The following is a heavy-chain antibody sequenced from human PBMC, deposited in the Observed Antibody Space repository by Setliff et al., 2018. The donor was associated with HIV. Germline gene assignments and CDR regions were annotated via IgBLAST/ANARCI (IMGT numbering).Heavy chain of an antibody. Sequence: ASVKVSCKASGYTLTGYYMHWVRLAPGLGLEWMGWINPHSGNTDFAQRFQGRITMTRDTSINTVYMDLSRLTSDDTGIYYCARGGALSGFFFANWLDPWGQGTLVTVSS. V-gene: IGHV1-2*02. CDR3: ARGGALSGFFFANWLDP. J-gene: IGHJ5*02. CDR2: INPHSGNT. D-gene: IGHD6-19*01. CDR1: GYTLTGYY.